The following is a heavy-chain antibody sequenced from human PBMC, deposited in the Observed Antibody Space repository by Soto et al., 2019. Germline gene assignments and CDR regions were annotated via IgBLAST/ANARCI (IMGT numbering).Heavy chain of an antibody. CDR3: ARHLFDSGKGYPYYYYMDA. D-gene: IGHD3-3*01. Sequence: QVQLQESGPGLVKPSETLSLTCSVPGGSIRSHNCRGIRQPPGKGLEWIGCMYYSAMTEYDPSLTTRVTISADTSNNKVSLRLTSVTSADTAVYYCARHLFDSGKGYPYYYYMDAWGKGTAVTVTS. CDR1: GGSIRSHN. CDR2: MYYSAMT. J-gene: IGHJ6*03. V-gene: IGHV4-59*08.